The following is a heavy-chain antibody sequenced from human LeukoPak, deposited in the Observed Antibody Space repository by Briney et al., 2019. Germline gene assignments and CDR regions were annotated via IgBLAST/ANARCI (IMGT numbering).Heavy chain of an antibody. Sequence: GGSLRLSCAASGFTFSSYSMNRVRQAPGKGLEWVSYISSSSSTIYYADSVKGRFTISRDNAKNSLYLQMNSLSAEDTAVYYCVRNRVVVPNGDWFDSWGRGTLVTVSS. V-gene: IGHV3-48*04. CDR3: VRNRVVVPNGDWFDS. CDR2: ISSSSSTI. J-gene: IGHJ5*01. D-gene: IGHD2-8*01. CDR1: GFTFSSYS.